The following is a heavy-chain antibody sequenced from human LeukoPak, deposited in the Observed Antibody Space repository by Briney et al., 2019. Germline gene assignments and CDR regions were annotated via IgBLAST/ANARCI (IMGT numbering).Heavy chain of an antibody. D-gene: IGHD5-18*01. CDR1: GFTFSSYD. Sequence: GGSLRLSCAASGFTFSSYDMHWVRQARGKGLEWVAFIRYDGSNKYYADSVKGRFTISRDNSKNTLYLQMNSLRVEDTAVYYCARERGYSSSAFEIWGQGTMVTVSS. V-gene: IGHV3-30*02. J-gene: IGHJ3*02. CDR3: ARERGYSSSAFEI. CDR2: IRYDGSNK.